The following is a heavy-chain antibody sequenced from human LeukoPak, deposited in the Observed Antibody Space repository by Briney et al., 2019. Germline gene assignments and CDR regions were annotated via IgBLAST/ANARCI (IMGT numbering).Heavy chain of an antibody. CDR3: ARGSVGSSSPWFDP. CDR2: IYTSGST. Sequence: PSETLSLTCTVSGGSISSYYWSWIRRPAGEGLEWIGRIYTSGSTNYNPSLKSRVTMSVDTSKNQFSLKLSSATAADTAVYYCARGSVGSSSPWFDPWGQGTLVTVSS. CDR1: GGSISSYY. D-gene: IGHD6-13*01. J-gene: IGHJ5*02. V-gene: IGHV4-4*07.